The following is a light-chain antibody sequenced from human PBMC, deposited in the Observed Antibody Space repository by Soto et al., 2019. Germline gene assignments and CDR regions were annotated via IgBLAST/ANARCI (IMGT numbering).Light chain of an antibody. V-gene: IGKV3-20*01. CDR1: QSVSSSY. CDR3: HQYDSSPLT. J-gene: IGKJ4*01. CDR2: GAS. Sequence: EIVLTQSPGTLSLSPGERATLSCRASQSVSSSYLAWYQQKPGQAPRLLFYGASSRATGIPDRFSGSGSGTDFTLTISRLELEDFAVYYCHQYDSSPLTFGGGTKVEIK.